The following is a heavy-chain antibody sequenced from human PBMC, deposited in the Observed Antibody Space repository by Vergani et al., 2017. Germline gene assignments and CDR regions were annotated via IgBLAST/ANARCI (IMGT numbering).Heavy chain of an antibody. CDR1: GESIRSGSHY. V-gene: IGHV4-61*02. D-gene: IGHD2-15*01. J-gene: IGHJ4*02. CDR3: ARSRPYCTSGSCPAI. CDR2: IHTGGST. Sequence: QVKLQESGPGLLKPSQTLSLTCTVSGESIRSGSHYWSWIRQPAGKGPEWIGHIHTGGSTDLNPSFKSRVSISVVTSKSQFSLKLNSVTVADTAVYYCARSRPYCTSGSCPAIWGQGTLVTVSS.